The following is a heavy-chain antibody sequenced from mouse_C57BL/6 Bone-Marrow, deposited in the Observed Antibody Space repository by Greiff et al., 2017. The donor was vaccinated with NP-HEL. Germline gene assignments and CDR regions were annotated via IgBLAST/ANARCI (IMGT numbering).Heavy chain of an antibody. V-gene: IGHV1-77*01. D-gene: IGHD2-2*01. CDR3: ARTGPVTTLWYFDV. J-gene: IGHJ1*03. Sequence: QVQLQQSGAELVKPGASVKISCKASGYTFTDYYINWVKQRPGQGLEWIGKIGPGSGSTYYNEKFKGKATLTADKSSSTAYMELRSLTSEDSAVYFCARTGPVTTLWYFDVWGTGTTVTVSS. CDR1: GYTFTDYY. CDR2: IGPGSGST.